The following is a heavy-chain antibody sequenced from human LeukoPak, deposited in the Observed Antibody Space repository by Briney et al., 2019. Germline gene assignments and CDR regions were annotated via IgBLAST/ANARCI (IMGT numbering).Heavy chain of an antibody. J-gene: IGHJ4*02. D-gene: IGHD5-18*01. CDR1: GFTVSSDY. CDR2: ISYDGSNK. V-gene: IGHV3-30*18. Sequence: GGSLRLSCAASGFTVSSDYMSWVRQAPGKGLEWVAVISYDGSNKYYADSVKGRFTISRDNSKNTLYLQMNSLRAEDTAVYYCAKEGTAMANDYWGQGTLVTVSS. CDR3: AKEGTAMANDY.